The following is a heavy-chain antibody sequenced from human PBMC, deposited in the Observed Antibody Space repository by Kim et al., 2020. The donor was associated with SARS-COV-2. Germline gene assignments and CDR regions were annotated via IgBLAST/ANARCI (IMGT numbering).Heavy chain of an antibody. V-gene: IGHV4-39*07. Sequence: SETLSLTCTVSGGSISSSSYYWGWIRQPPGKGLEWIGSIYYSGSTYYNPSLKSRVTISVDTSKNQFSLKLSSVTAADTAVYYCARERYYDSSGYVSYWYFDLWGRGTLVTVSS. CDR3: ARERYYDSSGYVSYWYFDL. J-gene: IGHJ2*01. D-gene: IGHD3-22*01. CDR2: IYYSGST. CDR1: GGSISSSSYY.